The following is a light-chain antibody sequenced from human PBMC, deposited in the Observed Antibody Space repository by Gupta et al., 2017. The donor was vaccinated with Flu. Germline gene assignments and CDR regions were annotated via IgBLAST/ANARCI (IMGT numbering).Light chain of an antibody. CDR3: QAWDSSTAPNYV. CDR2: QDS. J-gene: IGLJ1*01. CDR1: KLGDKY. Sequence: SYDLTQPPSVSVSQGQPAGITCPGDKLGDKYACWYQQKPGQSPVLVIYQDSKRPSGIPERFSGSNSGNTATLTISGTQAMDEADYYCQAWDSSTAPNYVFGTGTKVTVL. V-gene: IGLV3-1*01.